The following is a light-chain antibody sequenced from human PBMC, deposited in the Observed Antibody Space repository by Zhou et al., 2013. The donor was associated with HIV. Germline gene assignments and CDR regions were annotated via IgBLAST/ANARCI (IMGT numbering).Light chain of an antibody. J-gene: IGKJ2*01. CDR1: QSISSW. Sequence: DIQMTQSPSTLSAFVGDRVTITCRASQSISSWLAWYQQKPGKAPKLLIYKASTLESGVPSRFSGSGSGTEFTLTISSLQPDDFGTYYCQQCNSYPYTFGQGTKLEIK. CDR3: QQCNSYPYT. CDR2: KAS. V-gene: IGKV1-5*03.